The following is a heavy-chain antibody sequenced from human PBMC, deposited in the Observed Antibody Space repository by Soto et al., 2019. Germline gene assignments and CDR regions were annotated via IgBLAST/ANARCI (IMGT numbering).Heavy chain of an antibody. Sequence: GGSLRLSCAASGFTFSSYWMHWVRQAPGKGLVWVSRINSDGSSTSYADSVKGRFTISRDNAKNTLYLQMNSLRAEDTAVYYCARDRETPPYYGSGGTDRTNWFDPWGQGTLVTVSS. CDR3: ARDRETPPYYGSGGTDRTNWFDP. CDR1: GFTFSSYW. J-gene: IGHJ5*02. CDR2: INSDGSST. V-gene: IGHV3-74*01. D-gene: IGHD3-10*01.